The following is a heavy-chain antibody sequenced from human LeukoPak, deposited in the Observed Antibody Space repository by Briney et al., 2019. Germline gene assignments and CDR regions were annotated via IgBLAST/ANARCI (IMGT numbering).Heavy chain of an antibody. CDR1: GLTFSNYA. CDR2: ISGSGGST. V-gene: IGHV3-23*01. J-gene: IGHJ4*02. CDR3: AKDRAELTGDVSDD. Sequence: PGGSLRLSCSASGLTFSNYAMTWVRQAPGKGLEWVSVISGSGGSTDYADSVKGRFTISRDNSKNTLYLQMNSLRAEDTAVYYCAKDRAELTGDVSDDWGQGTLVTVSS. D-gene: IGHD2-8*02.